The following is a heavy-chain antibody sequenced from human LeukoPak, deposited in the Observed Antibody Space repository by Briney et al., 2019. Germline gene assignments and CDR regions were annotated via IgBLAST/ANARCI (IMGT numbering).Heavy chain of an antibody. CDR3: ARDLEPGYWNYGNWFDP. J-gene: IGHJ5*02. CDR1: GFTFSGFV. D-gene: IGHD1-7*01. Sequence: PGGSLRLSCAASGFTFSGFVISWVRQAPGKGPQWVADISGSGGSTYYADSVKGRFSVSRDNSKNMVYLELNSLRAEDTAVYYCARDLEPGYWNYGNWFDPWGQGTLVTVSS. CDR2: ISGSGGST. V-gene: IGHV3-23*01.